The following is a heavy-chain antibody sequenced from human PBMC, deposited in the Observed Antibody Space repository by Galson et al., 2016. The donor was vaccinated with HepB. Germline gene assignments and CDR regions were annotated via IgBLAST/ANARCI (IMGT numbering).Heavy chain of an antibody. CDR1: GSSFRNYG. CDR3: VAGKEYFQH. J-gene: IGHJ1*01. CDR2: ISDDGTNK. V-gene: IGHV3-30*03. D-gene: IGHD6-19*01. Sequence: SLRLSCAASGSSFRNYGMHWVRQAPGKGLDWVSAISDDGTNKYYADSMKGRFTISRDNSKNTLSLQMNSLRAEDTAVYYCVAGKEYFQHWGQGTLVTVSS.